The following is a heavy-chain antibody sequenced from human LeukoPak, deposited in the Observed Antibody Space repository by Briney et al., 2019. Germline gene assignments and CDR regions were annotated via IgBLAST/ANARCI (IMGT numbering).Heavy chain of an antibody. V-gene: IGHV3-30-3*01. Sequence: GGSLRLSCAASEFTFSNYAIHWVRQAPGKGLQWVAVISFDGNTIHYADSVKGRFTISRDTSKNTLYLQMNGLRAEDTAVYYCARSGGLQKFDYWGQGTLVTVSS. CDR1: EFTFSNYA. D-gene: IGHD4-11*01. CDR2: ISFDGNTI. J-gene: IGHJ4*02. CDR3: ARSGGLQKFDY.